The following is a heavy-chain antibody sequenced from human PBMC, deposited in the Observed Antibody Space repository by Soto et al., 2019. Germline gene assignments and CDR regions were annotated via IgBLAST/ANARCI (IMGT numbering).Heavy chain of an antibody. CDR2: IIPIFGTA. V-gene: IGHV1-69*13. D-gene: IGHD1-26*01. CDR1: GGTFSSSA. CDR3: ARGPSGSYSYYYYGMDV. Sequence: SVKVSCKASGGTFSSSAISWVRQAPGQGLEWMGGIIPIFGTANYAQKFQGRVTITADESTSTAYMELSSLRSEDTAVYYCARGPSGSYSYYYYGMDVWGQGTTVTVSS. J-gene: IGHJ6*02.